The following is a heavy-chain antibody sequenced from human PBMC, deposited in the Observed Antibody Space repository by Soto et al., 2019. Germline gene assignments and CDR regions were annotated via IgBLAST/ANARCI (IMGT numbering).Heavy chain of an antibody. CDR3: ARGTSGYDYGLFDF. CDR2: ISADNDNT. Sequence: VQLVQSGGEVRKPGASVTVSCRASGYTFTKYGISWVRQAPGQGLEWMGWISADNDNTNYAQNRQGRVNMTTDTSTSTAYMQLRSLRSDDTAVYFCARGTSGYDYGLFDFWGQGTLVTVSS. V-gene: IGHV1-18*01. CDR1: GYTFTKYG. D-gene: IGHD5-12*01. J-gene: IGHJ4*02.